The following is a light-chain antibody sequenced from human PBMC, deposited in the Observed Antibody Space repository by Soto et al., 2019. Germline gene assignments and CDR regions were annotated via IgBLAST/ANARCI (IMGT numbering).Light chain of an antibody. CDR2: KAS. CDR1: QSISSW. J-gene: IGKJ1*01. Sequence: DIQMTQSPSTLSASLGERVTIXWRASQSISSWLAWYQQKPGKAPKLLIYKASTLKSGVPSRFSGSGSGTEFTLTISSLQPDDFATYYCQHYNSYSEAFGQGTKV. V-gene: IGKV1-5*03. CDR3: QHYNSYSEA.